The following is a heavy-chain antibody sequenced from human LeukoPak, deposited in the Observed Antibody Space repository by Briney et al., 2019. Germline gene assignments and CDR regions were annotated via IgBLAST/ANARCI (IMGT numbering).Heavy chain of an antibody. D-gene: IGHD5-24*01. J-gene: IGHJ4*02. Sequence: GGSLRLSCAAAGFTFSSYAMSWVRQAPGKGLEWVSAISGSGGSTYYADSVKGRFTISRDNSKNTLYLQMNSLRAEDTAVYYCAKDGVATIGYFDYWGQGTLVTVSS. CDR1: GFTFSSYA. V-gene: IGHV3-23*01. CDR3: AKDGVATIGYFDY. CDR2: ISGSGGST.